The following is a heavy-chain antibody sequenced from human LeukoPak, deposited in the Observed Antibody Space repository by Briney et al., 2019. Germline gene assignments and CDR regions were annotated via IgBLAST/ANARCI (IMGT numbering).Heavy chain of an antibody. J-gene: IGHJ3*02. CDR3: ARGPPDCSSTSCYAFDAFDI. V-gene: IGHV4-39*07. D-gene: IGHD2-2*01. Sequence: SETLSLTCTVSGGSISSCYWSWIRQPPGKGLEWIGSMYSSGSTYYNPSLKSRVTISVDTSKNQFSLKLSSVTAADTAVYYCARGPPDCSSTSCYAFDAFDIWGQGTMVTVSS. CDR1: GGSISSCY. CDR2: MYSSGST.